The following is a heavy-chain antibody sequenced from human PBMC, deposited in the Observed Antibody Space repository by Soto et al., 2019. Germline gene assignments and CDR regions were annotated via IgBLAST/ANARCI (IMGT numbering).Heavy chain of an antibody. CDR1: GGSISSSNYY. Sequence: SETLSLNCTVSGGSISSSNYYWAWIRQPPGKGLEWIGSLFYSGNTYYNPSLKSRVTISVETSKNQFSLRLRSVTAADTAVYYCARQEMASYNYFDYWGQGALVTVSS. CDR2: LFYSGNT. D-gene: IGHD2-8*01. CDR3: ARQEMASYNYFDY. V-gene: IGHV4-39*01. J-gene: IGHJ4*02.